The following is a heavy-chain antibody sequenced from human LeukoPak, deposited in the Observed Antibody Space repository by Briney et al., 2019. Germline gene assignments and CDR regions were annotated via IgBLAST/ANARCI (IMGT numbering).Heavy chain of an antibody. J-gene: IGHJ4*02. D-gene: IGHD6-19*01. Sequence: GGSLRLSCAASGFTFSSYGMSWVRQAPGKGLEWVSAITSSGGSTFYADSVKGRFTISRDNSKNTLYLQMNSLRAEDTAVYYCAKQRSSGWYEGDYWGQGTLVTVSS. CDR2: ITSSGGST. V-gene: IGHV3-23*01. CDR3: AKQRSSGWYEGDY. CDR1: GFTFSSYG.